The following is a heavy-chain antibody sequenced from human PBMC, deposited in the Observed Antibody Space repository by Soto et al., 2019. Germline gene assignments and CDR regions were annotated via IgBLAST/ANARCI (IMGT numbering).Heavy chain of an antibody. J-gene: IGHJ6*02. CDR1: GLTFSSYA. CDR2: ISGSGGST. CDR3: AKDLFCSGASCYTSDYYGLDV. Sequence: GGSLRLSCAASGLTFSSYAMSWVRQAPGKGLEWVSVISGSGGSTYYADSVKGRFTISRDNSKNTLYLQMNSLRAEDTAVYYCAKDLFCSGASCYTSDYYGLDVWGLGTTVTVSS. V-gene: IGHV3-23*01. D-gene: IGHD2-2*02.